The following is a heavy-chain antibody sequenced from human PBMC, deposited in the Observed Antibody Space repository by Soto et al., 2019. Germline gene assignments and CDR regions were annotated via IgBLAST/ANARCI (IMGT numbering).Heavy chain of an antibody. J-gene: IGHJ6*02. CDR2: IYYSGST. V-gene: IGHV4-31*03. Sequence: QVQLQESGPGLVKPSQTLSLTCTVSGGSISSGGYYWSWIRQHPGKGLEWIGYIYYSGSTYYNPSLRSRVTISVDTSKNQFSLKLSSVTAADTAVYYCARDRKKGYGMDVWGQGTTVTVSS. CDR1: GGSISSGGYY. CDR3: ARDRKKGYGMDV.